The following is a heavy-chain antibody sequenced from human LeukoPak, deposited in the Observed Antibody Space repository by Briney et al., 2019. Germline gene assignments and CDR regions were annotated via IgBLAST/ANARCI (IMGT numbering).Heavy chain of an antibody. J-gene: IGHJ3*02. CDR2: ISYDGSNK. D-gene: IGHD3-16*02. CDR1: GFTFSSYA. V-gene: IGHV3-30*04. CDR3: STVWWSYRYGNAFDI. Sequence: SLRLSCAASGFTFSSYAMHWVRQAPGKGLEWVAVISYDGSNKYYADSVKGRFTISRDNSKNTLYLQMNSLRAEDTAVYYCSTVWWSYRYGNAFDIWGQGTMVTVSS.